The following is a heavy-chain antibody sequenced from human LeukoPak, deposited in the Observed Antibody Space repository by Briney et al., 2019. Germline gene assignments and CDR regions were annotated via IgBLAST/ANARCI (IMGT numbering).Heavy chain of an antibody. Sequence: SVKVSCKASGGTFSSYAISWVRQAPGQGLEWMGGIIPIFGTANYAQKFQGRVTITADKSTSTAYMELSSLRSEDTAVYYCASPAKGYCSGGSCYRWYFDLWGRGTLVTVSS. CDR1: GGTFSSYA. CDR2: IIPIFGTA. V-gene: IGHV1-69*06. J-gene: IGHJ2*01. D-gene: IGHD2-15*01. CDR3: ASPAKGYCSGGSCYRWYFDL.